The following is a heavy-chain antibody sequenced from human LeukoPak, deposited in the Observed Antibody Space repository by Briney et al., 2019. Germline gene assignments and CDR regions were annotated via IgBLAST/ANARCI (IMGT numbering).Heavy chain of an antibody. CDR2: ISGSGGST. D-gene: IGHD6-13*01. J-gene: IGHJ4*02. CDR3: AKEGRGAAAGTGAHDY. V-gene: IGHV3-23*01. CDR1: GFTFSTYA. Sequence: GGSLRLSCAASGFTFSTYAMSWVRQAPGKGLEWVSGISGSGGSTYYADSVKGRFTISRDTSKNTLYLQLNSLRAEDTALYYCAKEGRGAAAGTGAHDYWGQGTLVTDSS.